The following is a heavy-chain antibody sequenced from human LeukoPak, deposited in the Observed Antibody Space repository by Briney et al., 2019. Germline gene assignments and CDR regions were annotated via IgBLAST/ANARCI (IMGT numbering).Heavy chain of an antibody. CDR3: AKGKSGWFFDC. CDR2: IGAGGTFT. V-gene: IGHV3-23*01. D-gene: IGHD6-19*01. J-gene: IGHJ4*02. Sequence: PGGSLRLSCAASGFPVSSNYMSWVRQAPGKGLEWVSGIGAGGTFTYYADSVKGRFTIFRDNSRNTLYLQMNSLRADDTAVYYCAKGKSGWFFDCWGQGTLVTVSS. CDR1: GFPVSSNY.